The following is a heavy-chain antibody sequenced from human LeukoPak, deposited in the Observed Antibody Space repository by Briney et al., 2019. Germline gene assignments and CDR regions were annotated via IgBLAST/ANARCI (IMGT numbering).Heavy chain of an antibody. CDR2: MNPNSGNT. CDR1: GYTFTSYD. V-gene: IGHV1-8*01. CDR3: ASQITMVRGVILNWFDP. J-gene: IGHJ5*02. Sequence: ASVKVSCKASGYTFTSYDINWVRQATGQGLEWMGWMNPNSGNTGYAQKFQGRVTTTRNTSISTAYMELSSLRSEDTAVYYCASQITMVRGVILNWFDPWGQGTLVTVSS. D-gene: IGHD3-10*01.